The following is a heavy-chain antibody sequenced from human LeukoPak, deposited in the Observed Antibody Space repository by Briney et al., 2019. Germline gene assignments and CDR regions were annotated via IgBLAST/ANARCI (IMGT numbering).Heavy chain of an antibody. CDR3: VRGFLGLNGGV. CDR1: GGSFSGYY. V-gene: IGHV4-34*01. CDR2: INHNGST. Sequence: SGTLSLTCGVSGGSFSGYYCNWIRQAPGKGLEWIGEINHNGSTSSNPSLKSRVTMSVDTSKSRFSLKLNSATAADTAVYYCVRGFLGLNGGVWGQGTTVTVSS. J-gene: IGHJ6*02. D-gene: IGHD1-26*01.